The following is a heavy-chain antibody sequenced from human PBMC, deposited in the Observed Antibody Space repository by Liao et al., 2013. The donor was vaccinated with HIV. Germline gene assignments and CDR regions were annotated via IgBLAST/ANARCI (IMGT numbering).Heavy chain of an antibody. CDR2: IYTTGGT. CDR3: ARGGGYYYGSRGFDP. D-gene: IGHD3-10*01. Sequence: QVQLQQWGAGLLKPSETLSLTCAVYGASFSHYYWSWIRQPAGKGLEWIGRIYTTGGTDYNPSLKSRVTMSVDTSKNQFSLRLTSVTAADTAVYYCARGGGYYYGSRGFDPWGQGTLVTVSS. CDR1: GASFSHYY. V-gene: IGHV4-59*10. J-gene: IGHJ5*02.